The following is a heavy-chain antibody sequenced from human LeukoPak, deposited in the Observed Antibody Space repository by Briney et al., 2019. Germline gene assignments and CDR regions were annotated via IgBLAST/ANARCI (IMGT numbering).Heavy chain of an antibody. CDR1: GGTFSSYA. J-gene: IGHJ6*03. CDR2: IIPIVGTA. Sequence: GASVKATCKASGGTFSSYAISWVRHATGQGLVWRGGIIPIVGTATYDQKFLGRDTITTDESTSTTSMELSSLRSEDDAAYYCARVAAEDHYYYYYMDVWGKGTTVTVSS. CDR3: ARVAAEDHYYYYYMDV. D-gene: IGHD6-25*01. V-gene: IGHV1-69*05.